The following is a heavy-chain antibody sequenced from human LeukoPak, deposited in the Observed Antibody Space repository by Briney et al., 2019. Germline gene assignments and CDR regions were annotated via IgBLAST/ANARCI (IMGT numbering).Heavy chain of an antibody. Sequence: PGGSLRLSCAASGFTFSSYSMNWVRQAPGKGLEWVSYISSSSSTIYYTDSVKGRFTISRDNAKNSLYLQMNSLRAEDTAVYYCARRYYDSSGYRGAFDIWGQGTMVTVSS. CDR1: GFTFSSYS. CDR3: ARRYYDSSGYRGAFDI. D-gene: IGHD3-22*01. J-gene: IGHJ3*02. CDR2: ISSSSSTI. V-gene: IGHV3-48*01.